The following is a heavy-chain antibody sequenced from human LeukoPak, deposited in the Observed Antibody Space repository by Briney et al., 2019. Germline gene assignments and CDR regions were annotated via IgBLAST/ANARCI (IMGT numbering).Heavy chain of an antibody. V-gene: IGHV3-33*01. Sequence: SGTSLRLSCAASGFTFRNYGMNWVRQAPGKGLEWVALIWYDGSRDYYVDFVKGRFTVSRDNSKYTLYLQMKNLRAEDTAVYYCATVRGSDWYMDYWGQGTLVTVSS. CDR2: IWYDGSRD. CDR3: ATVRGSDWYMDY. J-gene: IGHJ4*02. D-gene: IGHD6-19*01. CDR1: GFTFRNYG.